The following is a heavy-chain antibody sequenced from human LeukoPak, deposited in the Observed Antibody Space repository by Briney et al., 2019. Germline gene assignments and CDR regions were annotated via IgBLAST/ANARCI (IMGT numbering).Heavy chain of an antibody. D-gene: IGHD2-15*01. CDR1: GFTFSSYA. Sequence: GGSLRLSCAASGFTFSSYAMSWVRQAPGKGLEWVSAISGSGGSTYYADSVKGRFTISRDNSKNTLYLQMNSLRAEDTAVYYCARDKVGCSGGSCYSDPVYYYGMDVWGQGTTVTVSS. V-gene: IGHV3-23*01. CDR3: ARDKVGCSGGSCYSDPVYYYGMDV. CDR2: ISGSGGST. J-gene: IGHJ6*02.